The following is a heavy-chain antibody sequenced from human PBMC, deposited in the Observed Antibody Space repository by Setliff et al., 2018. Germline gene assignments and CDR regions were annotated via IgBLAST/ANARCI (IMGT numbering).Heavy chain of an antibody. CDR2: INPSGGST. CDR3: ARDLTRPLVVVPYGMDV. J-gene: IGHJ6*02. CDR1: GYTFTSYY. V-gene: IGHV1-46*01. Sequence: ASVKVSCKASGYTFTSYYMHWVRQAPGQGLEWMGIINPSGGSTSYAQKFQGRVTMTRDTSTSTVYMELSSLRSEDTAVYYCARDLTRPLVVVPYGMDVWGQGTTVTVS. D-gene: IGHD2-15*01.